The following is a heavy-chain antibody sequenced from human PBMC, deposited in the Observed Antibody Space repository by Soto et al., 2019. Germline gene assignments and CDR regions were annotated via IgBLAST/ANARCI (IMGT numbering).Heavy chain of an antibody. D-gene: IGHD4-4*01. CDR1: GDSISSNSAA. J-gene: IGHJ4*02. V-gene: IGHV6-1*01. CDR3: ASYRYDY. CDR2: TYYRSRWYH. Sequence: SQTLSLTCAISGDSISSNSAAWNWIRQSPSRGFEWLGRTYYRSRWYHDYAVSVKSRIIINPDTSKNQVSLQLDSVTPDDTAVYYCASYRYDYWGQGTVVTVSS.